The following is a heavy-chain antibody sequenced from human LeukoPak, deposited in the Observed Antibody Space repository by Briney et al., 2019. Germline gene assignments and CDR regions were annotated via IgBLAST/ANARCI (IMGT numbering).Heavy chain of an antibody. J-gene: IGHJ4*02. V-gene: IGHV3-30*18. Sequence: PGRSLRLSCAASGFTFSSYGMHWVRQTPGKGLEWVTVISNDGSNKYYTDSVKGRFTISRDSAKDTLYLHMNSLRPEDTAVYFCAKDKYDTSGIFDYWGQGTLVTVSS. CDR3: AKDKYDTSGIFDY. CDR1: GFTFSSYG. CDR2: ISNDGSNK. D-gene: IGHD3-22*01.